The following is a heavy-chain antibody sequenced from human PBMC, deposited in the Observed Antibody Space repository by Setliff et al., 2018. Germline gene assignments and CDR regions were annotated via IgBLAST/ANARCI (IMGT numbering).Heavy chain of an antibody. Sequence: PSETLSLTCTVYGVSFSDYYWGWVRQSPGKGLDWIGEINHSGTTNYDPSLEGRISISVDTSKRQFSLKLTSVTAADTAVYYCARDRTAYNYGMDVWGQGTTVTVSS. D-gene: IGHD5-18*01. CDR1: GVSFSDYY. J-gene: IGHJ6*02. V-gene: IGHV4-34*10. CDR2: INHSGTT. CDR3: ARDRTAYNYGMDV.